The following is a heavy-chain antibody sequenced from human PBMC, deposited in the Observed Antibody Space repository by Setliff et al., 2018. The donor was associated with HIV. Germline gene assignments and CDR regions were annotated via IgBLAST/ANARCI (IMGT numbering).Heavy chain of an antibody. V-gene: IGHV4-61*02. CDR1: GGSIISEISW. CDR2: IYMRGGT. Sequence: PSETLSLTCTVSGGSIISEISWWAWIRQPAGKGPEWLGRIYMRGGTDYNPSLEGRVTISLDTSKNQFSLKLTSVTAADTAVYYCARESLNLGESSSNPDASDIWGQGTMVTVSS. J-gene: IGHJ3*02. D-gene: IGHD3-16*02. CDR3: ARESLNLGESSSNPDASDI.